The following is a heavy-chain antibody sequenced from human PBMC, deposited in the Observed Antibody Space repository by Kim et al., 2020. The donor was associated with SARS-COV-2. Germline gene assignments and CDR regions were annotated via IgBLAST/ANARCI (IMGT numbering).Heavy chain of an antibody. J-gene: IGHJ6*02. CDR1: GGTFSSYA. V-gene: IGHV1-69*13. CDR2: IIPIFGTA. D-gene: IGHD6-19*01. Sequence: SVKVSCKASGGTFSSYAISWVRQAPGQGLEWMGGIIPIFGTANYAQKFQGRVTITADESTSTAYMELSSLRSEDTAVYYCARSLVAVAGIYYYYGMDVWGQGTTVTVSS. CDR3: ARSLVAVAGIYYYYGMDV.